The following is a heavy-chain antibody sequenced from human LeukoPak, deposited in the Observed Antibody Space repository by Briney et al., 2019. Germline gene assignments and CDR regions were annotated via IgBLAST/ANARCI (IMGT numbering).Heavy chain of an antibody. Sequence: GGSLRLSCSASGFTFSTYWMSWVRQAPGKGLEWVSAISNNGGYTYYADSVQGRFTISRDNSKSTLCLQMNSLRAEDTAVYYCAKQLGYCSDGSCYFPYWGQGTLVTVSS. V-gene: IGHV3-23*01. D-gene: IGHD2-15*01. CDR1: GFTFSTYW. CDR3: AKQLGYCSDGSCYFPY. J-gene: IGHJ4*02. CDR2: ISNNGGYT.